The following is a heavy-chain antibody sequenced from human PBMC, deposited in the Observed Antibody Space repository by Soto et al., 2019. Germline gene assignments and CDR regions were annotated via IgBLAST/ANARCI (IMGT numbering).Heavy chain of an antibody. D-gene: IGHD2-8*01. Sequence: EASVKVSCKASGYTFTSYGISWVRQAPGQGLEWMGWISAYNGNTNYAQKLQGRVTMTTDTSTSTAYMELRSLRSDDTAVYYCARLLSGYCTNGVCFPDSWFDPWGQGTMVTVYS. V-gene: IGHV1-18*04. CDR2: ISAYNGNT. CDR3: ARLLSGYCTNGVCFPDSWFDP. J-gene: IGHJ5*02. CDR1: GYTFTSYG.